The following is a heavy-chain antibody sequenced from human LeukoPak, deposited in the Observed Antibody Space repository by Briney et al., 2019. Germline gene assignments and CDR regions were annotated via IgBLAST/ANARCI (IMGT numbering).Heavy chain of an antibody. V-gene: IGHV4-39*01. Sequence: PSETLSLTCTVSGGSISSSSYYWGWIRQPPGKGLEWIGSIYYSGSTYYNPSLKSRVTISVDTSKNQFSLKLSSVTAADTAVYYCARWEYYIRRLRPLAQNSSSYTWGQGTLVTVSS. CDR3: ARWEYYIRRLRPLAQNSSSYT. D-gene: IGHD6-6*01. J-gene: IGHJ4*02. CDR1: GGSISSSSYY. CDR2: IYYSGST.